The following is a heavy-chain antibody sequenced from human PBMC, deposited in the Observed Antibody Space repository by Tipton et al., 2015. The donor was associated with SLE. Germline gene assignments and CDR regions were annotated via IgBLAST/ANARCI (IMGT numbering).Heavy chain of an antibody. CDR1: GFTFSSYW. Sequence: SLRLSCAASGFTFSSYWMHWVRQAPGKGLEWVSGISWNSGTIDYADSVKGRFTISRDNAKSFLYLQMSSLRVEDTAFYYCTTTRETSGYYPLAGGAFDMWGRGTMVTVSS. J-gene: IGHJ3*02. CDR2: ISWNSGTI. CDR3: TTTRETSGYYPLAGGAFDM. V-gene: IGHV3-9*01. D-gene: IGHD3-22*01.